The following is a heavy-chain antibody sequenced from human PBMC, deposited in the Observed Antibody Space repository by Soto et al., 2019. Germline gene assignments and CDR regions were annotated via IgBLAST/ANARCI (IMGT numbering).Heavy chain of an antibody. J-gene: IGHJ6*02. D-gene: IGHD2-15*01. CDR1: GGAFRSYA. CDR2: IIPIFGTA. V-gene: IGHV1-69*13. CDR3: ARDRGAYCSGGSCYGMDV. Sequence: VKVCCRDSGGAFRSYAISWVRQAPGPGREWMGGIIPIFGTANYAQKFQGRVTITADESTSTDYMELSSLRSEDRAVYHCARDRGAYCSGGSCYGMDVWGQGTRV.